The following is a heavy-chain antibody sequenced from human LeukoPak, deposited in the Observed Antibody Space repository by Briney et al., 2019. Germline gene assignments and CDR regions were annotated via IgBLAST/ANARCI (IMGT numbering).Heavy chain of an antibody. J-gene: IGHJ4*02. D-gene: IGHD2-8*01. CDR2: VKTRSCGETK. V-gene: IGHV3-49*04. CDR3: AKGSLAGYCTSTTCHTTFYIDF. Sequence: GGSLRLSCSASGFSFGDYAVTWVRQAPGKGLQWVGLVKTRSCGETKEYSASVKGRFTTSRDDSKSIAYLQMDSLKTEDTARYFCAKGSLAGYCTSTTCHTTFYIDFWGQGTVVAVSS. CDR1: GFSFGDYA.